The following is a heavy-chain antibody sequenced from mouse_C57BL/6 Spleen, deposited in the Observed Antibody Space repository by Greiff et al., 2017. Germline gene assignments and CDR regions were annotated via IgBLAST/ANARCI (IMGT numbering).Heavy chain of an antibody. D-gene: IGHD2-3*01. CDR3: ASGAYDGYYGWFAY. CDR1: GYSITSGYD. J-gene: IGHJ3*01. CDR2: ISYSGST. V-gene: IGHV3-1*01. Sequence: EVKLVESGPGMVKPSQSLSLTCTVTGYSITSGYDWHWIRHFPGNKLEWMGYISYSGSTNYNPSLKSRISITHDTSKNHFFLKLNSVTTEDTATYFCASGAYDGYYGWFAYWGQGTLVTVSA.